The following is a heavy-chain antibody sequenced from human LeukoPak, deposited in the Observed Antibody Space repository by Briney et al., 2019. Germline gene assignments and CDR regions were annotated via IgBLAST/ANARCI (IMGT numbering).Heavy chain of an antibody. V-gene: IGHV5-10-1*01. CDR1: GYLFTSYW. D-gene: IGHD6-19*01. Sequence: GESLKISCKGSGYLFTSYWISWVRQLPGKGLEWMGRIDPSDSYTNYSPSFQGHVTISADKSISTAYLQWSSLKASDTAMYYCASTYSSGSHFDYWGQGTLVTVSS. CDR3: ASTYSSGSHFDY. J-gene: IGHJ4*02. CDR2: IDPSDSYT.